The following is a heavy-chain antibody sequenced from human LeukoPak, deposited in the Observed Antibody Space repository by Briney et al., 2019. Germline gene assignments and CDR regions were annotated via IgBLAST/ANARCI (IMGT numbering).Heavy chain of an antibody. J-gene: IGHJ4*02. CDR2: IYSGGST. D-gene: IGHD2/OR15-2a*01. V-gene: IGHV3-53*01. CDR1: GVPLPSNY. CDR3: AAFSA. Sequence: GGGLRPSFSAPGVPLPSNYMSWGRPAPGKGLEWVSVIYSGGSTYYADSVKGRFTISRDNSKNTLCLQMNSLRAEDTAVYYCAAFSAWGQGTLVTVSS.